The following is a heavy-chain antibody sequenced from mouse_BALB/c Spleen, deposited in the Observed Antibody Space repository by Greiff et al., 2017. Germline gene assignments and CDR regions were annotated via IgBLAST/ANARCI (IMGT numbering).Heavy chain of an antibody. J-gene: IGHJ1*01. Sequence: DVLLVESGAGLVQPGGSLRLSCATSGFTFTDYYMSWVRQPPGKALEWLGFIRNKANGYTTEYSASVKGRFTISRDNSQSILYLQMNTLRAEDSAAYSCARDLNCGDDWYFDVWGAGTTVTVSS. CDR1: GFTFTDYY. CDR3: ARDLNCGDDWYFDV. CDR2: IRNKANGYTT. V-gene: IGHV7-3*02. D-gene: IGHD4-1*01.